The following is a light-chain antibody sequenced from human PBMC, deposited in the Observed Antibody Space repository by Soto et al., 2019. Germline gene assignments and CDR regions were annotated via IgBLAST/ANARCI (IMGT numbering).Light chain of an antibody. CDR2: DAY. CDR3: QQYAGSPRT. CDR1: QSVRSNF. J-gene: IGKJ2*01. Sequence: EIVLTQSPGTLSLSPGDTATLSCRASQSVRSNFLAWYQHKPGQAPRLLIHDAYNRATGIPDRFSGSGSDRDVTLTISRLEPEDFAVYYCQQYAGSPRTFGQGTKLEIK. V-gene: IGKV3-20*01.